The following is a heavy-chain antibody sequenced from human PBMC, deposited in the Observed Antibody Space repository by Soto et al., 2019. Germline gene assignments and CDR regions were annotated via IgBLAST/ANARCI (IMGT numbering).Heavy chain of an antibody. Sequence: GGSLRLSCAASGFTFSSYSMNWVRQAPGKGLEWVSSISSSSRYIYYADSVKGRFTISRDNAKNSLYLQMNSLRAEDTAVYYCARHRGYGGVSYGMDVWGQGTTVTVSS. D-gene: IGHD2-8*02. CDR3: ARHRGYGGVSYGMDV. V-gene: IGHV3-21*01. CDR2: ISSSSRYI. J-gene: IGHJ6*02. CDR1: GFTFSSYS.